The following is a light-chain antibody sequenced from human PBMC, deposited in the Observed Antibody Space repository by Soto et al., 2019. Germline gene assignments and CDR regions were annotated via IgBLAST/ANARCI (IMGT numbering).Light chain of an antibody. J-gene: IGLJ2*01. CDR2: GNT. CDR3: QTYDYGAV. CDR1: SSNIGAGYD. Sequence: QSVLTQPPSVSGAPGQRVTISCTGSSSNIGAGYDVHWYQQLPGTAPKLLIYGNTNRPSGVPDRFSGSKSGTSAPLAITGLQAEDEADYYCQTYDYGAVFGGGTKVTVL. V-gene: IGLV1-40*01.